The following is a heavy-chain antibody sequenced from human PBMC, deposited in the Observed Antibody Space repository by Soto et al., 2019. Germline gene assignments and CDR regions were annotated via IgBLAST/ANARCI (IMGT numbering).Heavy chain of an antibody. CDR3: ARDGYFAFDI. Sequence: ASETLSLTCTVSGGSISSYYWSWIRQPPGKGLEWIGYIYYSGSTNYNPSLKSRVTISVDTSKNQFSLKLSSVTAADTAVYYCARDGYFAFDIWGQGTMVTVSS. J-gene: IGHJ3*02. CDR1: GGSISSYY. V-gene: IGHV4-59*01. CDR2: IYYSGST. D-gene: IGHD5-12*01.